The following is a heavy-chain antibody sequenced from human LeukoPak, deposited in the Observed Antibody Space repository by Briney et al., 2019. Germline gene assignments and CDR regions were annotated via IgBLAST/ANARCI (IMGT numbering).Heavy chain of an antibody. D-gene: IGHD6-19*01. CDR2: IYSGGST. Sequence: GGSLRLSCAASGFTVSSNYMSWVRQAPGKGLEWVSVIYSGGSTYYADSVKGRFTISRDNSKNTLYLQMNSLRAEDTAVYYCARELTRDSSGWYGSDYGMDVWGQGTTVTVSS. CDR3: ARELTRDSSGWYGSDYGMDV. V-gene: IGHV3-53*01. J-gene: IGHJ6*02. CDR1: GFTVSSNY.